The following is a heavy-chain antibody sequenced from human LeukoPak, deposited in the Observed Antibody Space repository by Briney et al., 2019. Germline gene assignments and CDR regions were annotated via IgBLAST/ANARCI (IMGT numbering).Heavy chain of an antibody. Sequence: PSETLSLTCTVSGGSISSSSYYWGWIRQPPGKGLEWVGSIYYSGSTYYNPSLKSRVTISVDTSKNQFSLKLSSVTAADTAVYYCARHGSSRWFRDLFFVNLYYFDYWGQGTLVTVSS. J-gene: IGHJ4*02. CDR3: ARHGSSRWFRDLFFVNLYYFDY. CDR2: IYYSGST. V-gene: IGHV4-39*01. D-gene: IGHD3-10*01. CDR1: GGSISSSSYY.